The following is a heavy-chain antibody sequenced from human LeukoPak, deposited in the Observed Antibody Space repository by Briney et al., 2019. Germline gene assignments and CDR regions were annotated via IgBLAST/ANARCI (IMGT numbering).Heavy chain of an antibody. CDR2: IKQDGSEK. CDR3: AREVGYCSSTSCYSGDAFDI. Sequence: QPGGSLRLSCAASGFTFSSYWMSWVRQAPGKGLEWVANIKQDGSEKYYVDSVKGRFTISRDNAKNSLYLQMNSLRAEDTAVYYCAREVGYCSSTSCYSGDAFDIWGQGTMVTVSS. CDR1: GFTFSSYW. J-gene: IGHJ3*02. D-gene: IGHD2-2*01. V-gene: IGHV3-7*01.